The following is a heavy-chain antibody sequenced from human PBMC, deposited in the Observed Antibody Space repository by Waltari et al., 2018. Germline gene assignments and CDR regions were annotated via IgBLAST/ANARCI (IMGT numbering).Heavy chain of an antibody. J-gene: IGHJ5*02. V-gene: IGHV3-74*01. CDR2: ISSDGTKA. Sequence: EVQLVESGGGLVQPGGSLRLSCIASAFPFSNYWMHWVRRIPGKGLVWISRISSDGTKANYGDSVQGRFSVAGGSTKNILYLQMSNLRADDAALYYCARGSDVVEVPAANGVVIGPWGQGTLVTVSS. CDR3: ARGSDVVEVPAANGVVIGP. CDR1: AFPFSNYW. D-gene: IGHD2-2*01.